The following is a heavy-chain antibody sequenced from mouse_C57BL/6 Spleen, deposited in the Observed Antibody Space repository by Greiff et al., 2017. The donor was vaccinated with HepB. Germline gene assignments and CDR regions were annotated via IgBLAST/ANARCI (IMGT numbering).Heavy chain of an antibody. CDR3: ARGSDYDPWGFAY. J-gene: IGHJ3*01. CDR1: GYSITSGYY. CDR2: ISYDGSN. Sequence: ESGPGLVKPSQSLSLTCSVTGYSITSGYYWNWIRQFPGNKLEWMGYISYDGSNNYNPSLKNRISITRDTSKNQFFLKLNSVTTEDTATYYCARGSDYDPWGFAYWGQGTLVTVSA. D-gene: IGHD2-4*01. V-gene: IGHV3-6*01.